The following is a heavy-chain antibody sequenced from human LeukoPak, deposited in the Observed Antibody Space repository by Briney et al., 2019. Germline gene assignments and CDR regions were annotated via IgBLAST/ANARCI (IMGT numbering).Heavy chain of an antibody. J-gene: IGHJ3*02. CDR1: GFTVSNNY. D-gene: IGHD2-15*01. V-gene: IGHV3-53*01. CDR2: IYSGGST. CDR3: ARERGLLYCSGGSCYYVGAFDI. Sequence: GGSLRLSCAASGFTVSNNYMNWVRQAPGKGLEWVSVIYSGGSTYYADSVKGRFTISRDNSKNTLYLQMNSLRAEDTAVYYCARERGLLYCSGGSCYYVGAFDIWGQGTMVTVSS.